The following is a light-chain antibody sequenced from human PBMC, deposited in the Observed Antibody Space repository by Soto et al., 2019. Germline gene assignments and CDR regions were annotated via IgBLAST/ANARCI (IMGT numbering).Light chain of an antibody. CDR1: QSISSW. Sequence: DIQMTQSPSTLSASVGDRVTITCRASQSISSWLAWYQQKPGKAPKLLIYDASTLESGVPSRFTGRGSGTDFTLTISSLQPEDVATYYCQKYNSAPRTFGQGTKVDI. V-gene: IGKV1-5*01. J-gene: IGKJ1*01. CDR3: QKYNSAPRT. CDR2: DAS.